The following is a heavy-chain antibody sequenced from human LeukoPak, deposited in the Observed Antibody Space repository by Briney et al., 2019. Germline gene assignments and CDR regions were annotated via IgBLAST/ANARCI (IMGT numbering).Heavy chain of an antibody. CDR2: ISSSSSTI. D-gene: IGHD3-10*01. CDR3: ARASLLLWFGEYVVDYFDY. CDR1: GFTFSSYS. J-gene: IGHJ4*02. Sequence: GGSLRLSCAASGFTFSSYSMNWVRQAPGKGLEWVSYISSSSSTIYYADSVKGRFTISRDNAKNSLYLQMNSLRAEDTAVYYCARASLLLWFGEYVVDYFDYWGQGTLVTVSS. V-gene: IGHV3-48*04.